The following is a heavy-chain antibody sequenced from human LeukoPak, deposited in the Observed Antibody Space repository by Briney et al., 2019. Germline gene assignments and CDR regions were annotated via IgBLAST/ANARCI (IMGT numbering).Heavy chain of an antibody. CDR3: ARDSSVIVVVPAALDY. D-gene: IGHD2-2*01. J-gene: IGHJ4*02. V-gene: IGHV1-2*02. Sequence: GASVKVSCKASGYTFTGCYMHWVRQAAGQGLEWMGWINPNSGGTNYAQKFQGRVTMTRDTSISTAYMELSRLRSDDTAVYYCARDSSVIVVVPAALDYWGQGTLVTVSS. CDR1: GYTFTGCY. CDR2: INPNSGGT.